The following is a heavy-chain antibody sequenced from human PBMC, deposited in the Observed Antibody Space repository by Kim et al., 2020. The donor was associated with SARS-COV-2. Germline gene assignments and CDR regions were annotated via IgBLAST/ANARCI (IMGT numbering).Heavy chain of an antibody. D-gene: IGHD3-16*01. CDR2: IDPSDSYT. J-gene: IGHJ5*02. Sequence: GESLKISCKGSGYSFTSYWITWVRQMPGKGLEWMGRIDPSDSYTNYNPPFQGHVTFSGDKSISTAYLQWSSLKASDTAMYYCARGGQVAWFDPWGQGTLVT. CDR1: GYSFTSYW. V-gene: IGHV5-10-1*01. CDR3: ARGGQVAWFDP.